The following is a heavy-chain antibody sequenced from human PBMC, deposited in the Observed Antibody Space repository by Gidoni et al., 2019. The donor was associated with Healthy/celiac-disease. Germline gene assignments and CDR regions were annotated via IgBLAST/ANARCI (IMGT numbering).Heavy chain of an antibody. J-gene: IGHJ4*02. D-gene: IGHD3-3*01. CDR1: GFTFSSYA. CDR2: ISGSGGST. Sequence: EVQLLESGGGLVQPGGSLRLSCAASGFTFSSYAMSWVRQAPGKGLGWFSAISGSGGSTYDADSVKGRFTISRDNSKNTLYLQMNSLRAEDTAVYYCAKDLGRSGGFWSGYPDWGQGTLVTVSS. CDR3: AKDLGRSGGFWSGYPD. V-gene: IGHV3-23*01.